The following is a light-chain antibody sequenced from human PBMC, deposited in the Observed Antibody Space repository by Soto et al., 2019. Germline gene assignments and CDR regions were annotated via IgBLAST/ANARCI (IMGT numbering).Light chain of an antibody. J-gene: IGKJ4*01. CDR1: QSVSSN. CDR2: GAS. V-gene: IGKV3-11*01. CDR3: QKRTNWLRNT. Sequence: IGMTNSPDTLSLSTGERATLSFRSSQSVSSNLAWYQQKPGQAPRLLIYGASTRATGIPARFSGSGSGTDFTLTIRMLEPEDFAVYYCQKRTNWLRNTSGGGSKVDI.